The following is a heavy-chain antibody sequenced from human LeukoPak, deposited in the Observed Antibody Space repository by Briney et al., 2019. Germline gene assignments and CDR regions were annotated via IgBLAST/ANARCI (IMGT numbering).Heavy chain of an antibody. CDR2: IYSGGRT. CDR3: AREGPSSGSYDS. CDR1: GFTVSTSY. J-gene: IGHJ5*01. Sequence: GGSLRLSCAASGFTVSTSYMSWVRQAPGKGLEWVSVIYSGGRTYYAESGKGRFSISRDIFKNSLFLQMNSLRAEDSAVYYCAREGPSSGSYDSWGQGTLVTVSS. V-gene: IGHV3-66*01. D-gene: IGHD1-26*01.